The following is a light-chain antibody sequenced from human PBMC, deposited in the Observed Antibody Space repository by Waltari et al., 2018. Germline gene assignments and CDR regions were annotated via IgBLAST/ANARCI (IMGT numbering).Light chain of an antibody. CDR2: AVS. V-gene: IGKV1-12*01. CDR1: QAISSA. J-gene: IGKJ1*01. CDR3: QQGSTFPPT. Sequence: EIQMTQSPSSVSASVGDRVTIAWRATQAISSALTWYQQKPRQAPNLLIYAVSSLQSGVPARFSGSGSETDFILTISSLQPEDLATYYCQQGSTFPPTFGQGTKVEI.